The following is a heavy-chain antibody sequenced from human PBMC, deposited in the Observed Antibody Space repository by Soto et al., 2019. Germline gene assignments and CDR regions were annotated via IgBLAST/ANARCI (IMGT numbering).Heavy chain of an antibody. V-gene: IGHV5-51*01. D-gene: IGHD3-16*01. J-gene: IGHJ4*02. CDR2: IYPGDSDT. CDR1: GYTFTSDW. Sequence: AGESLKISCKASGYTFTSDWIGWVRQMPGKGLEWMAIIYPGDSDTRYSPSFQGQVTISADKSTSTAYLQWSSLKASDTAMYFCARHGAYFDYWGQGTLVTVSS. CDR3: ARHGAYFDY.